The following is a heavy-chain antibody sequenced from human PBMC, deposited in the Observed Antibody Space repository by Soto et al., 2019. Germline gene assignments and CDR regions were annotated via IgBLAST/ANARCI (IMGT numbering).Heavy chain of an antibody. J-gene: IGHJ4*02. CDR3: ARVLRDYVWGSYLNGAPLDY. CDR2: ISSSSSYI. D-gene: IGHD3-16*02. CDR1: GFTFSSYS. V-gene: IGHV3-21*01. Sequence: GGSLRLSCAASGFTFSSYSMNWVRQAPGKGLEWVSSISSSSSYIYYADSVKGRFTISRDNAKNSLYLQMNSLRAEDTAVYYCARVLRDYVWGSYLNGAPLDYWGQGTLVTVSS.